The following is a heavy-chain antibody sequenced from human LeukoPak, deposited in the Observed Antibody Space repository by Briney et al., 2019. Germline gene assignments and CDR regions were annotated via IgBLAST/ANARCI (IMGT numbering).Heavy chain of an antibody. CDR1: GGTFSSYA. J-gene: IGHJ4*02. CDR2: IITIRGIA. Sequence: SVKVSCKASGGTFSSYAISWVRHAPGQGLELMGRIITIRGIANYAQKFQGRVTITADKSTSTAYMELSSLRSEDTAVYYCNLWGSYRNEQIFDYWGQGTLVTVSS. D-gene: IGHD3-16*02. V-gene: IGHV1-69*04. CDR3: NLWGSYRNEQIFDY.